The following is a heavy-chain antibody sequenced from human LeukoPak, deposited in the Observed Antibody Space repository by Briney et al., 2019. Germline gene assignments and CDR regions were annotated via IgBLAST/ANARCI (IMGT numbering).Heavy chain of an antibody. J-gene: IGHJ4*02. Sequence: GGSLRLSCAASGFTFSSYEMNWVRQAPGRGLEWVSYISSSGSTIYYADSVKGRFTISRDNSKNSLYLQMNSLRAEDTAVYYCARDAATFDYWGQGTLVTVSS. CDR1: GFTFSSYE. CDR3: ARDAATFDY. V-gene: IGHV3-48*03. CDR2: ISSSGSTI. D-gene: IGHD1-26*01.